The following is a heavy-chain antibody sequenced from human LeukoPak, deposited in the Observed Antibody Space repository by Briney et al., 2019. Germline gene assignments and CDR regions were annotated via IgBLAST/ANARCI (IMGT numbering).Heavy chain of an antibody. Sequence: LGGSLRLSCAASGFTFSSYSMNWVRQAPGKGLEWVSSISSSSSYIYYADSVKGRFTISRDNAKNSLYLQMNSLRAEDTAVYYCARERRGEYYFDYWGQGTLVTVSS. CDR1: GFTFSSYS. V-gene: IGHV3-21*01. D-gene: IGHD3-10*01. CDR3: ARERRGEYYFDY. CDR2: ISSSSSYI. J-gene: IGHJ4*02.